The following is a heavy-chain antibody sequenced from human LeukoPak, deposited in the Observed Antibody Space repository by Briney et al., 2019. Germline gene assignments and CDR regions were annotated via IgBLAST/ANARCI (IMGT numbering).Heavy chain of an antibody. CDR3: ARRGGSYGLYYFDY. J-gene: IGHJ4*02. D-gene: IGHD5-18*01. CDR2: IYYSGST. V-gene: IGHV4-39*01. CDR1: GGSISSSSYY. Sequence: SETLSLTCTVSGGSISSSSYYWGWIRQPPGKGLEWIGSIYYSGSTYYNPSLKSRVTISVDTSKNQFSLKLSSVTAADTAVYYCARRGGSYGLYYFDYWGQGTLVTVSS.